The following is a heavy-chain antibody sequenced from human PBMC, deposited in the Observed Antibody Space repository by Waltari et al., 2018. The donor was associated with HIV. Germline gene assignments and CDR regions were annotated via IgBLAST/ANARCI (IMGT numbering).Heavy chain of an antibody. V-gene: IGHV4-34*01. J-gene: IGHJ4*02. CDR1: GGSFSGYY. Sequence: QVQLQQWGAGLLKPSETLSLTCAVYGGSFSGYYWSWIRQPPGKGLEWIGEINHSGSTNDNPSLKSRVTISVDTSKNQFSLKLSSVTAADTAVYYCARSLGYCSSTSCFYFDYWGQGTLVTVSS. D-gene: IGHD2-2*01. CDR2: INHSGST. CDR3: ARSLGYCSSTSCFYFDY.